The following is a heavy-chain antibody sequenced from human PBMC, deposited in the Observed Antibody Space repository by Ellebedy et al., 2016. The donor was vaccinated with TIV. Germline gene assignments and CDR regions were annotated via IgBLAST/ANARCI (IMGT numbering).Heavy chain of an antibody. V-gene: IGHV3-21*01. Sequence: GESLKISCAASGFTFSSYSMNWVRQAPGTGLEWVSSISSSSSYIYYADSVKGRFTISRDNAKNSLYLQMNSLRAEDTAVYYCARVVGDSSGYYPKPFDYWGQGTLVTVSS. CDR1: GFTFSSYS. J-gene: IGHJ4*02. CDR3: ARVVGDSSGYYPKPFDY. CDR2: ISSSSSYI. D-gene: IGHD3-22*01.